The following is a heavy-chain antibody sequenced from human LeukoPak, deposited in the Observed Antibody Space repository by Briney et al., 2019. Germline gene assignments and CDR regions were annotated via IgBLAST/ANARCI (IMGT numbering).Heavy chain of an antibody. Sequence: GGSLRLSCAASRFTFSSYAMSWVRQAPGKGLERVSAISGSGGSTYYADSVKGRFTISRDNSKNTLYLQMNSLRAEDTAVYYCAKDSSIHLNYDFWSGYSRFDYWGQGTLVTVSS. CDR1: RFTFSSYA. D-gene: IGHD3-3*01. J-gene: IGHJ4*02. V-gene: IGHV3-23*01. CDR2: ISGSGGST. CDR3: AKDSSIHLNYDFWSGYSRFDY.